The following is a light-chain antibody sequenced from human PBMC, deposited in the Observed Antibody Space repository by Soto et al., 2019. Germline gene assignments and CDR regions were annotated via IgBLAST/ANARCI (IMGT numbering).Light chain of an antibody. J-gene: IGKJ1*01. CDR1: QSISSNY. Sequence: EIVLTQSPGTLSVSPGERATLSCRASQSISSNYLAWYQQKPGQAPSLLIYGASSRATSIPDRFSGSGSGTDVALTISRLEAEDLAIDYCQQYVSWTFGQGTKVEIK. CDR3: QQYVSWT. V-gene: IGKV3-20*01. CDR2: GAS.